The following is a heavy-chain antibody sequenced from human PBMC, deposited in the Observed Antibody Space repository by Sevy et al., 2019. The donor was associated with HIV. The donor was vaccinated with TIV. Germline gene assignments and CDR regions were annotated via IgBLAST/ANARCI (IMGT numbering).Heavy chain of an antibody. Sequence: GESLKISCKGSGYSFTSYWIGWVRQMPGKGLEWMAIIFGADSETRYSPSFQGRVTISADKFFSTAYLQWSSLKASDTAMCFCASLPGYSGYDYGFFDSWGQGTLVTVSS. D-gene: IGHD5-12*01. CDR2: IFGADSET. CDR3: ASLPGYSGYDYGFFDS. CDR1: GYSFTSYW. J-gene: IGHJ4*02. V-gene: IGHV5-51*01.